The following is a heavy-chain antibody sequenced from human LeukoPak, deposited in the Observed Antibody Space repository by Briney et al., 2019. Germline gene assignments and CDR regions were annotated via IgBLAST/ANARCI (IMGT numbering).Heavy chain of an antibody. CDR1: GFTFGDYA. J-gene: IGHJ4*02. Sequence: GGSLRLSCTASGFTFGDYAMSWFRQAPGKGLEWVGFIRSKAYGGTTEYAASVKGRFTISRDDSKSIAYLQMNSLKTEDTAVYYCTRGIAEAAYGGSTRSYFDYWGQGTLVTVSS. V-gene: IGHV3-49*03. CDR2: IRSKAYGGTT. D-gene: IGHD4-23*01. CDR3: TRGIAEAAYGGSTRSYFDY.